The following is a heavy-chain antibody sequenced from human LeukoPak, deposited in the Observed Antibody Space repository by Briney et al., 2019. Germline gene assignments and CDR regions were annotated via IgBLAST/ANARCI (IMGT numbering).Heavy chain of an antibody. CDR3: ARDLPTNYYGSGNYYAFDI. D-gene: IGHD3-10*01. CDR1: TGSISSFY. V-gene: IGHV4-59*01. J-gene: IGHJ3*02. CDR2: TYNSGST. Sequence: SETLSLTCTVSTGSISSFYWSWNRQPPGKGLEWIGYTYNSGSTKYNPSLKSRVTISVDTSKTQFSLKLSSVAAADTAVYYCARDLPTNYYGSGNYYAFDIWGQGTMVTVSS.